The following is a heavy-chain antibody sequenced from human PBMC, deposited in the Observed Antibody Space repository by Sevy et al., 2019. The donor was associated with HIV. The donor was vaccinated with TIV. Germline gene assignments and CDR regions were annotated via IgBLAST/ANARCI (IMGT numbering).Heavy chain of an antibody. V-gene: IGHV4-59*13. D-gene: IGHD6-13*01. CDR2: IHSSGNT. Sequence: SETLSLTCTVSGGSITNYYWGWIRQPPGMRLEWIGYIHSSGNTKSNPSLKSRVTISVDTSKNQFSLNLNSVTAADTAVYYCARYIGSGTSFDYWGQGTLVTVSS. J-gene: IGHJ4*02. CDR3: ARYIGSGTSFDY. CDR1: GGSITNYY.